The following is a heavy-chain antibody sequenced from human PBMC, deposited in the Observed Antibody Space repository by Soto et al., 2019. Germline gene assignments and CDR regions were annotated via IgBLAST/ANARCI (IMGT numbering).Heavy chain of an antibody. Sequence: PSETLSLTCTVSGGSISGDHWNWIRQPPGKGLEWIAYVSSSGSTKYNPSLKSRVTISIDTTKDQFSLRLSSVTAADTAVYYCASGFYDSRGYSEAFDIWGQGTKVTASS. CDR1: GGSISGDH. V-gene: IGHV4-59*01. CDR2: VSSSGST. D-gene: IGHD3-22*01. J-gene: IGHJ3*02. CDR3: ASGFYDSRGYSEAFDI.